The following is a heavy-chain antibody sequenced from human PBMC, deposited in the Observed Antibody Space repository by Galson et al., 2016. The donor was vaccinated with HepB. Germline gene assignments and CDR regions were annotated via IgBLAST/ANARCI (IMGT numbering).Heavy chain of an antibody. Sequence: SLRLSCAASGFTFRFFDMHWVRQAPGKGLEWVAVVSYDGSSELYADSVKGRFTISRDNTRSSLYLQMNSLRGEDTAVYYCVREPRAKAYYYDSWGQGTLVT. D-gene: IGHD2-21*01. CDR1: GFTFRFFD. V-gene: IGHV3-30*03. J-gene: IGHJ4*02. CDR2: VSYDGSSE. CDR3: VREPRAKAYYYDS.